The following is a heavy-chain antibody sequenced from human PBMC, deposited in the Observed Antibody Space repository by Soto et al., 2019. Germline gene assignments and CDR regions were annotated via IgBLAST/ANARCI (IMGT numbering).Heavy chain of an antibody. CDR2: IYHSGST. V-gene: IGHV4-30-2*01. CDR3: AAGGGLPRYY. Sequence: QLQLQESGSGLVKPSQTLSLTCAVSGGSISSGGYSWSWIRQPPGKVLEWIGYIYHSGSTYYNPSLTSRVTISVDRSKTQFSRKLRSVTAADTAVYYCAAGGGLPRYYWGQGTLVTVSS. J-gene: IGHJ4*02. D-gene: IGHD5-12*01. CDR1: GGSISSGGYS.